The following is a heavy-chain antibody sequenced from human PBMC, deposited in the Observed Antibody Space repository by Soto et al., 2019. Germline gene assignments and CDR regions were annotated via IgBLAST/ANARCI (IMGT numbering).Heavy chain of an antibody. Sequence: ASVKVSCKASGYTFTSYAMHWVRQAPGQRLEWMGWINAGNGNTKYSQKFQGRVTITRDTSASTAYMELSSLRSEDTAVYYCARDLHDFWSGYYLYWGQGTLVTVSS. D-gene: IGHD3-3*01. CDR2: INAGNGNT. CDR1: GYTFTSYA. V-gene: IGHV1-3*01. CDR3: ARDLHDFWSGYYLY. J-gene: IGHJ4*02.